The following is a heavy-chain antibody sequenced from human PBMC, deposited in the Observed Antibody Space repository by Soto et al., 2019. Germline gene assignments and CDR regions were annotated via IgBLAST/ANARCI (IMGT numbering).Heavy chain of an antibody. V-gene: IGHV4-39*01. J-gene: IGHJ5*02. D-gene: IGHD2-2*01. CDR2: IYYSGSA. Sequence: SETLSLTCTVSGGSISSVSCYWGWIRQPPGKGLEWIGSIYYSGSAYYSPSLKSRVTMSVDTSKIQLSLKLSSVTAADTAVYYCARLHCNSPNCVPLDPWGQGTLVT. CDR3: ARLHCNSPNCVPLDP. CDR1: GGSISSVSCY.